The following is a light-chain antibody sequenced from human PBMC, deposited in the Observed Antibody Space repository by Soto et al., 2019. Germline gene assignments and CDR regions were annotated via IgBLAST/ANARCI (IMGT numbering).Light chain of an antibody. CDR1: SSDVGSYNL. V-gene: IGLV2-23*01. CDR3: CSYAGSRRV. J-gene: IGLJ1*01. CDR2: EGS. Sequence: QSVLTKPASWYGSPGQSITISCTGTSSDVGSYNLVSWYQQHPGKAPKLMIYEGSKRPSGVSNRFSGSKSGNTASLTISGLQAEDEADYYCCSYAGSRRVFGTGNKVTVL.